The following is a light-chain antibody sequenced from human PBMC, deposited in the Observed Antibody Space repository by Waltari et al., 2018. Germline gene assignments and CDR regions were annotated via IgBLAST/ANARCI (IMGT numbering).Light chain of an antibody. CDR2: WAS. Sequence: DIVMTQSPDSLAVSLGERATINCKSSQSVLYSSANKSYLNWYQQKPGQPPKLLIYWASTRESGVPDRISGAGSGTDFTLTISSRQSEDVAVYYCQQYYSTPLTFGGGTKVEIK. J-gene: IGKJ4*01. CDR1: QSVLYSSANKSY. V-gene: IGKV4-1*01. CDR3: QQYYSTPLT.